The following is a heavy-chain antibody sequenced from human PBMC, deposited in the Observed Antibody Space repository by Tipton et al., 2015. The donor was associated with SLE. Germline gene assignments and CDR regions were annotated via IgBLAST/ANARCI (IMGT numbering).Heavy chain of an antibody. CDR3: AGELLDYFDY. D-gene: IGHD2/OR15-2a*01. CDR1: EFTFSNHA. CDR2: IWADGSNK. V-gene: IGHV3-30*19. Sequence: SLRLSCAASEFTFSNHAMNWVRQAPGKGLEWVAVIWADGSNKYYADSVKGRFTISRDNSKNTLYLQMNSLRTEDTAVYYCAGELLDYFDYWGQGTLVTVSS. J-gene: IGHJ4*02.